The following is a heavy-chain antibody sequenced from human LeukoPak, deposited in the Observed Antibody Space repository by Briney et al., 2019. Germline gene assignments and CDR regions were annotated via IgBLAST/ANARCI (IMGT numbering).Heavy chain of an antibody. CDR2: IYSPGTN. Sequence: PSETLSLTCTVSAGSISSDDYYWSWIWQPAGKGLEWIGRIYSPGTNYNYNPSLKSRVTISIDTSKNQFSLKLTSVTAGDTAVYYCARGIGTSYESSRDAFDIWGQGTMVTVSS. V-gene: IGHV4-61*02. J-gene: IGHJ3*02. CDR1: AGSISSDDYY. D-gene: IGHD3-22*01. CDR3: ARGIGTSYESSRDAFDI.